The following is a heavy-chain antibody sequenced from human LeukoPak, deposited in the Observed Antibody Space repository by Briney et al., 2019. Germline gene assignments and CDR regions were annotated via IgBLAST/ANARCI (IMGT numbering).Heavy chain of an antibody. V-gene: IGHV1-46*01. CDR1: GYTFTSYY. D-gene: IGHD4-23*01. J-gene: IGHJ3*02. CDR2: INPSGGST. CDR3: AILNGDYGGNRIAFDI. Sequence: ASVKVSCKASGYTFTSYYMHWVRQAPGQGLEWMGIINPSGGSTSYAQKFQGRVTMTRDMSTSTVYMELSSLRSEDTAVYYCAILNGDYGGNRIAFDIWGQGTMVTVSS.